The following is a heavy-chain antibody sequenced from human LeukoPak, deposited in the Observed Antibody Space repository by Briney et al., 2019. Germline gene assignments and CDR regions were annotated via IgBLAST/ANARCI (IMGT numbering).Heavy chain of an antibody. CDR3: VRDLAGPPQEAFDI. V-gene: IGHV3-7*01. Sequence: GGSMRLSCAASGFSFSSYWMSWVRQAPGKGLEWVANIKQDGSEKYYVDSVKGRFTISRDNAQNSLYLQMNSLRAEDTAVYYCVRDLAGPPQEAFDIWGQGTVVTVSS. CDR2: IKQDGSEK. J-gene: IGHJ3*02. CDR1: GFSFSSYW.